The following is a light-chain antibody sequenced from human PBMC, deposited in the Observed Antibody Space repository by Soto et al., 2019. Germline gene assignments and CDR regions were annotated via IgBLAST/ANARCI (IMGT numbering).Light chain of an antibody. CDR1: SSDVGGYNY. CDR2: EVT. V-gene: IGLV2-11*01. Sequence: QSVLTQPRSVSGSPGQSLTISCTGTSSDVGGYNYVSWYQQHPGKVPKLIIYEVTKRPSGVPDRFSGSKSGNTASLTISGLQPEDEADYYCCSYASNSAYVFGTGTKVTVL. CDR3: CSYASNSAYV. J-gene: IGLJ1*01.